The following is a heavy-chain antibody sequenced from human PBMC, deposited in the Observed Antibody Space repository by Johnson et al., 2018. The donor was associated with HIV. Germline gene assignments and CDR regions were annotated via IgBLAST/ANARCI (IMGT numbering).Heavy chain of an antibody. V-gene: IGHV3-30-3*01. Sequence: VQLVESGGGVVQPGRSLRLSCAASGFTFSSYAMHWVRQAPGKGLEWVAVISYDGSNKYYADSVKGRFTISRDNSKNTLYLQMNSLRAEDTAMYYCAKGLVTYYYGLVIWGQGTMVTVSS. J-gene: IGHJ3*02. CDR2: ISYDGSNK. D-gene: IGHD3-10*01. CDR1: GFTFSSYA. CDR3: AKGLVTYYYGLVI.